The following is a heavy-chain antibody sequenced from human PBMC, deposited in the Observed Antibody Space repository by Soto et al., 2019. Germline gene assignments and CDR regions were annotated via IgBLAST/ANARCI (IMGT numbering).Heavy chain of an antibody. V-gene: IGHV4-39*01. Sequence: SETVSITSTVSGGSSNNNHYYWGWVRHPPRKRLACLLSFSSRGTTYFTPSLHSRLFKSVDTSRNQFSLRLTSVTAADTAVYYCASQKLDVPAFFDYWGQGILVTVSS. CDR2: FSSRGTT. CDR1: GGSSNNNHYY. J-gene: IGHJ4*02. D-gene: IGHD1-7*01. CDR3: ASQKLDVPAFFDY.